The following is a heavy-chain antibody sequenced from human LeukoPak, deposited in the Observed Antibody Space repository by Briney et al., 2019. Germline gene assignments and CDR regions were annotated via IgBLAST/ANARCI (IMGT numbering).Heavy chain of an antibody. J-gene: IGHJ4*02. CDR2: ISGSGGST. Sequence: GGSLRLSCAASGFTLSSYAMSWVRQAPGKGLEWVSAISGSGGSTYYADSVKGRFTISRDNSKNTLYLQMNSLRAEDTAVYYCAKATDYGDVYYFDYWGQGTLVTVSS. CDR3: AKATDYGDVYYFDY. D-gene: IGHD4-17*01. V-gene: IGHV3-23*01. CDR1: GFTLSSYA.